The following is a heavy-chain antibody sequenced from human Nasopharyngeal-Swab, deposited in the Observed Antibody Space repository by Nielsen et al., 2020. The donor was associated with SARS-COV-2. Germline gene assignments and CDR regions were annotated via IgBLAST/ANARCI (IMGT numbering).Heavy chain of an antibody. Sequence: GESLKISCAASGFTFSSYSMNWVRQAPGKGLEWVSSISSSSSYIYYADSVKGRFTISRDNAKNSLYLQMNSLRAEDTAMYYCARDYPYSSSWYPYYYYYYMDVWGKGTTVTVSS. V-gene: IGHV3-21*01. CDR3: ARDYPYSSSWYPYYYYYYMDV. D-gene: IGHD6-13*01. CDR2: ISSSSSYI. CDR1: GFTFSSYS. J-gene: IGHJ6*03.